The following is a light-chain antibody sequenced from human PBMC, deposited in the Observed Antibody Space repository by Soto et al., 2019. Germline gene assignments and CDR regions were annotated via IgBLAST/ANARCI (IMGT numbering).Light chain of an antibody. CDR3: SSYAGSNKV. J-gene: IGLJ1*01. CDR1: SSDVGGYNY. CDR2: EVN. V-gene: IGLV2-8*01. Sequence: QSALTQPPSASGSPGQSVTISCTGTSSDVGGYNYVSWFQQHPGKAPKLMIYEVNKRPSGVPDRFSGSKSGNTASLTVSGLQAEDEADYYCSSYAGSNKVFGTGTKLTVL.